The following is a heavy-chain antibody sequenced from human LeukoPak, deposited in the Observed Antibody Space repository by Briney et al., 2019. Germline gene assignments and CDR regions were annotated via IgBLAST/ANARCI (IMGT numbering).Heavy chain of an antibody. CDR3: ARDTHSRDGYTFDY. CDR2: IYYSGST. J-gene: IGHJ4*02. D-gene: IGHD5-24*01. CDR1: GGSISSSSYY. V-gene: IGHV4-39*07. Sequence: SETLSLTCTVSGGSISSSSYYWGWIRQPPGKGLEWIGSIYYSGSTYYNPSLKSRVTISVDTSKNQFSLKLSSVTAADTAVYYCARDTHSRDGYTFDYWGQGTLVTVSS.